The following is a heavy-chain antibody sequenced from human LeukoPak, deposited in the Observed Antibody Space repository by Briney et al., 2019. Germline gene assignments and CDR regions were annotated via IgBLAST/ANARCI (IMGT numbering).Heavy chain of an antibody. CDR2: ISNSGNII. CDR1: GFTFSNYA. J-gene: IGHJ3*02. Sequence: GGSLRLSCAASGFTFSNYAMSWVRQAPGKGLEWISFISNSGNIIHYADSVRGRITVSRDNAKNSLYLQMSSLRAEDTAVYYCARDSPPDIWGQGTMVTVSP. V-gene: IGHV3-48*01. CDR3: ARDSPPDI.